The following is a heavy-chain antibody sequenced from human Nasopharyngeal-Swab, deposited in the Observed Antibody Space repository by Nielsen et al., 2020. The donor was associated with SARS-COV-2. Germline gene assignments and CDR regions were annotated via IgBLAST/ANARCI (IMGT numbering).Heavy chain of an antibody. CDR1: GFTVSSNY. CDR2: IYSGGST. Sequence: GESLKISCAASGFTVSSNYMSWVRQAPGKGLEWVSVIYSGGSTYYADSVKGRFTISRDNSKNTLYLQMNSLRAEDTAVYYCAREEAGYSSGWNNWFDPWGQGTLVTVSS. CDR3: AREEAGYSSGWNNWFDP. V-gene: IGHV3-53*01. D-gene: IGHD6-19*01. J-gene: IGHJ5*02.